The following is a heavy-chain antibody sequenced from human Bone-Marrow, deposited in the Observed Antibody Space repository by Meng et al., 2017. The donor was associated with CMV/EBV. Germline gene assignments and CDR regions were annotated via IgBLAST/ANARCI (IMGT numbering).Heavy chain of an antibody. V-gene: IGHV3-23*01. Sequence: EVRLLESGGGLLKPGGSLRFSCAASGFTFSSYAMGWVRQAPGKGLEWVSAISGSGGSTYYADSVKGRFTISRDNSKNTLYLQMNSLRAEDTAVYYCAKDLQWLVWDYWGQGTLVTVSS. CDR2: ISGSGGST. CDR3: AKDLQWLVWDY. CDR1: GFTFSSYA. J-gene: IGHJ4*02. D-gene: IGHD6-19*01.